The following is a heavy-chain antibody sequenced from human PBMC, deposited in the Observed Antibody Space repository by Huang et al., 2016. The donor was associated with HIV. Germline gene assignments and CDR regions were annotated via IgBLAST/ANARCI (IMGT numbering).Heavy chain of an antibody. V-gene: IGHV1-69*01. CDR2: IIPILGTP. CDR1: GGTFSSYA. D-gene: IGHD1-1*01. Sequence: QVQLVQSGAEVKKPGSSVRVSCEASGGTFSSYAINWVRQAPGQGLEGMGGIIPILGTPNYAQKFQGRVTITADESTSTAYMELSSLRSDDTAVYYCARDRKYDNAWYWFDPWGQGTLVTVSS. J-gene: IGHJ5*02. CDR3: ARDRKYDNAWYWFDP.